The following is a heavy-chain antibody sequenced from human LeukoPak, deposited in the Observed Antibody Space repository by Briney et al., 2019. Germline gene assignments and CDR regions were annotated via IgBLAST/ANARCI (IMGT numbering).Heavy chain of an antibody. CDR2: IKSKTDGGTT. V-gene: IGHV3-15*01. J-gene: IGHJ6*02. CDR3: TTDIVVVPAAITGGYYGMDV. D-gene: IGHD2-2*02. Sequence: GGSLRLSCAASGFTFSNAWMSWVRQAPGKGLEWVGRIKSKTDGGTTDYAAPVKGRFTISRDDSKNTLYLQMNSLKTEDTAVYYCTTDIVVVPAAITGGYYGMDVWGQGTTVTASS. CDR1: GFTFSNAW.